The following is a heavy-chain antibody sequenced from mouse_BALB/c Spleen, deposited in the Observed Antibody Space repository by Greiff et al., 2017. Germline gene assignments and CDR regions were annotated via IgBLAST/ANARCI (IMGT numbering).Heavy chain of an antibody. V-gene: IGHV14-3*02. CDR1: GFNIKDTY. CDR3: ASPSYGKGYAMDY. CDR2: IDPANGNT. Sequence: EVQLQQSGAELVKPGASVKLSCTASGFNIKDTYMHWVKQRPEQGLEWIGRIDPANGNTKYDPKFQGKATITADTSSNTAYLQLSSLTSEDTAVYYCASPSYGKGYAMDYWGQGTSVTVSS. D-gene: IGHD2-1*01. J-gene: IGHJ4*01.